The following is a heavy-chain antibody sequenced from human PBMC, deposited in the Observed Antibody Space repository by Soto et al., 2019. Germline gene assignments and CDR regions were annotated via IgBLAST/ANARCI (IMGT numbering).Heavy chain of an antibody. V-gene: IGHV3-30*18. CDR2: ISYDGSKK. Sequence: QVYLVESGGGVVQPGRSLRLSCAVSGLTFSSYGMHWVRQAPGKGLEWVAVISYDGSKKYYADSVKGRFTNSRDNSKNTGYLQMNSLRPEDTAVYYCAKSSTAEYYYYGLDVWGQGTTVTVSS. CDR3: AKSSTAEYYYYGLDV. CDR1: GLTFSSYG. J-gene: IGHJ6*02. D-gene: IGHD4-4*01.